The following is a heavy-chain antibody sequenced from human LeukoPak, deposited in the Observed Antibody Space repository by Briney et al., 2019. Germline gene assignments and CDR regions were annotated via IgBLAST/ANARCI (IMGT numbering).Heavy chain of an antibody. CDR1: GFTFSSYS. V-gene: IGHV3-21*01. J-gene: IGHJ4*02. CDR2: ISSTSSYI. D-gene: IGHD6-19*01. CDR3: ARESSIAVPGTIY. Sequence: GGSLRLSCAASGFTFSSYSMNWVRQAPGKGLEWVSSISSTSSYIYYADSVKGRFTVSRGNAKNSLYQQMNSLRVEDTAVYYCARESSIAVPGTIYWGQGTLVTVSS.